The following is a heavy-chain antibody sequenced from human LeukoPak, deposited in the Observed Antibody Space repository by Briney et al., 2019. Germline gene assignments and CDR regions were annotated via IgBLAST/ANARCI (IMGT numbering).Heavy chain of an antibody. CDR1: GFTFSSYW. J-gene: IGHJ1*01. V-gene: IGHV3-74*01. D-gene: IGHD3-3*01. CDR3: ASHPYYDFWSGYKPFEYFQH. Sequence: GGSLRLSCAASGFTFSSYWMHWVRQAPGKGLVWVSRIKSDGSSTSYADSVKGRFTISRDNAKNTLYLQMDSLRAEDTAVYYCASHPYYDFWSGYKPFEYFQHWGQGTLVTVSS. CDR2: IKSDGSST.